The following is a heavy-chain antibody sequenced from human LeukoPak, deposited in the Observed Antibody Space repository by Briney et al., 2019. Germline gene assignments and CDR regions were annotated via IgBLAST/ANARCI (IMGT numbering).Heavy chain of an antibody. CDR2: IYYSGST. CDR3: ASPKAARSSFFDY. Sequence: SETLSLTCTVSGGSISSSSYYWGWIRQPPGKGLEWIGSIYYSGSTYYNPSLKSRVTISVDTSKNQFSLKLSSVTAADTAVYYCASPKAARSSFFDYWGQGTLVTVSS. J-gene: IGHJ4*02. CDR1: GGSISSSSYY. D-gene: IGHD6-6*01. V-gene: IGHV4-39*07.